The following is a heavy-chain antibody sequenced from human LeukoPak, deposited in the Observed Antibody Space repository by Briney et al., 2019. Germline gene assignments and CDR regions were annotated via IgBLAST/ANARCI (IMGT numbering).Heavy chain of an antibody. Sequence: SVKVSCKASGGTFSSYAISWVRQAPGQGLEWMGGIIPIFGTANYAQKFQGRVTITTDESTSTAYMELSSLRSEDTAVYYCAPWARDGYKFDYWGQGTLVTVSS. CDR1: GGTFSSYA. J-gene: IGHJ4*02. CDR2: IIPIFGTA. V-gene: IGHV1-69*05. D-gene: IGHD5-24*01. CDR3: APWARDGYKFDY.